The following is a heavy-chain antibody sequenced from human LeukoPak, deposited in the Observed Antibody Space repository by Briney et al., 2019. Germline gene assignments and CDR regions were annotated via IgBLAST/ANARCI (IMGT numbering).Heavy chain of an antibody. D-gene: IGHD4-17*01. CDR2: IYHSGST. CDR3: ARVASQYGDYAWIVNWFDP. CDR1: GYSISSGYY. Sequence: SETLSLTCTVSGYSISSGYYWAWIRQPPGKGLEWIGSIYHSGSTYYNPSLKSRVTISVDTSKNQFSLKLSSVIAADTAVYYCARVASQYGDYAWIVNWFDPWGQGTLVTVSS. J-gene: IGHJ5*02. V-gene: IGHV4-38-2*02.